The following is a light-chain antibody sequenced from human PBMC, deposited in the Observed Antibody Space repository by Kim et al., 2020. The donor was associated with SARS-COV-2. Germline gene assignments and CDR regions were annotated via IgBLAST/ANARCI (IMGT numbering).Light chain of an antibody. CDR2: DAS. CDR3: QQRGNWPSLT. J-gene: IGKJ4*01. CDR1: QSVSNY. Sequence: SPGKRATLSFRASQSVSNYLACYHQKPGQAPRLLISDASNRATGIPARFSGSGSGTDFTLTISSLEPEDFAVYYCQQRGNWPSLTFGGGTKVDIK. V-gene: IGKV3-11*01.